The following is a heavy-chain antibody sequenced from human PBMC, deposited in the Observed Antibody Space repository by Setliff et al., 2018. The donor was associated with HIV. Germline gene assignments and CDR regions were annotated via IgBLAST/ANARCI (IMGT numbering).Heavy chain of an antibody. Sequence: SETLSLTCYVPDDPISSYYWSWVRQPAGKGLEWIGRLYVSGGTNYNPSLKRRVTMSLDTSKKHFSLKLKSVTAADTAVYYCALTGHRLLRGYMDVWGKGTTVTVSS. CDR1: DDPISSYY. D-gene: IGHD2-15*01. CDR2: LYVSGGT. J-gene: IGHJ6*03. CDR3: ALTGHRLLRGYMDV. V-gene: IGHV4-4*07.